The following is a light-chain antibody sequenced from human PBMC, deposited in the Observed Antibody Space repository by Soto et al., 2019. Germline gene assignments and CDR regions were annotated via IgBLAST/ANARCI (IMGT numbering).Light chain of an antibody. CDR2: GAS. CDR3: QQYGSSPYT. CDR1: QSVSSNY. J-gene: IGKJ2*01. Sequence: EIVLTQSPGTLSLSPGERATLSCRASQSVSSNYLAWYQQKPGQAPRLLIYGASSRATGIPDRFSGSGSGTDFTLTISSLETEDFAVYYCQQYGSSPYTFGQGTKLEIK. V-gene: IGKV3-20*01.